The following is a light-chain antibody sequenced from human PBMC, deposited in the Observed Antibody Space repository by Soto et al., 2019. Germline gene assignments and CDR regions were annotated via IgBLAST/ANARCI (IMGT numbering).Light chain of an antibody. CDR3: QQYNSYPWT. Sequence: DIQMTQSPSTLSASVEDRVTITCRASQSITTCLAWYQQRPGKAPKLLIYDVSSLESGVPSRFSGSGSGTEFTLTISSLLPEDFATYYCQQYNSYPWTFDQGTTVEIK. V-gene: IGKV1-5*01. J-gene: IGKJ1*01. CDR2: DVS. CDR1: QSITTC.